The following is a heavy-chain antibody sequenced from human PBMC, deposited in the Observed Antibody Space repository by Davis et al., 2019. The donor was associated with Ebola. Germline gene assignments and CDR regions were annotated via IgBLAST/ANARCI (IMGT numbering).Heavy chain of an antibody. V-gene: IGHV6-1*01. CDR3: AKGGTPFLSAYGGNSPLDY. J-gene: IGHJ4*02. CDR1: GDSVSSNSAA. D-gene: IGHD4-23*01. CDR2: TYYRSKWYN. Sequence: SQTLSLTCAISGDSVSSNSAAWNWIRQSPSRGLEWLGRTYYRSKWYNDYAVSVKSRITINPDTSKNQFSLQLNSVTPEDTAVYYCAKGGTPFLSAYGGNSPLDYWGQGTLVTVSS.